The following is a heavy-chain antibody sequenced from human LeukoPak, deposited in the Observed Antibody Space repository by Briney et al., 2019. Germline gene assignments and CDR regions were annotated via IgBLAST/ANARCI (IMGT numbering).Heavy chain of an antibody. D-gene: IGHD6-19*01. CDR2: RYNTGST. CDR3: ARNTSAWSRLAETQSAPHCFDS. J-gene: IGHJ4*02. Sequence: SETLSLTCGVSGNFISRGYYCAWLRQPPEKGLGGIGSRYNTGSTYYNPSLKSRVTMSIDTSKNQFSLKLSSVTAADTAVYYCARNTSAWSRLAETQSAPHCFDSWGQGTLVTVSS. CDR1: GNFISRGYY. V-gene: IGHV4-38-2*01.